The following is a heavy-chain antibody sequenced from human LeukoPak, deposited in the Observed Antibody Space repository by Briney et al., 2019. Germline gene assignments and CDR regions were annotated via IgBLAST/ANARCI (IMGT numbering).Heavy chain of an antibody. CDR3: ARTYCSSSSCYLPGHAFDI. D-gene: IGHD2-2*01. Sequence: PGGSLRLSCAASGFTFSSYWMSWVRQAPGKGLEWVANIKQDGSEKYYVDSVKGRFTISRDNAKNSLYLQMNSLRAEDTAVYYCARTYCSSSSCYLPGHAFDIWGRGTMVTVSS. CDR1: GFTFSSYW. J-gene: IGHJ3*02. V-gene: IGHV3-7*01. CDR2: IKQDGSEK.